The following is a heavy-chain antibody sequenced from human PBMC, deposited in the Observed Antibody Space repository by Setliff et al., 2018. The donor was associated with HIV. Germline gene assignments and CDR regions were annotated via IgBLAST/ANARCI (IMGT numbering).Heavy chain of an antibody. CDR2: IYTSGSA. D-gene: IGHD3-3*01. J-gene: IGHJ4*02. Sequence: PSETLSLTCTVSGGSISSGSYYWSWIRQPAGKGLEWIGRIYTSGSANYNPSLKSRGTISVDTSKNQFPLKLNSVTAADTAVYYCARHGDYNFWSGYYFDFWGQGTLVTVSS. V-gene: IGHV4-61*02. CDR3: ARHGDYNFWSGYYFDF. CDR1: GGSISSGSYY.